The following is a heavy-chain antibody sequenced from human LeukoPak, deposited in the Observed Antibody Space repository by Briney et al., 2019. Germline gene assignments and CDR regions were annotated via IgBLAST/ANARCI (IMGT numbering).Heavy chain of an antibody. V-gene: IGHV4-59*01. J-gene: IGHJ4*02. CDR1: GGSISSYY. CDR3: ARGSDYGDY. Sequence: SETLSLTCTISGGSISSYYWSWIRQPPGRGLEWIGYMYYSGRTNYNPSLKSRVTISINTSKNQFSLRLSSVTAADTAVYYCARGSDYGDYWGQGTLVTVSS. D-gene: IGHD3-3*01. CDR2: MYYSGRT.